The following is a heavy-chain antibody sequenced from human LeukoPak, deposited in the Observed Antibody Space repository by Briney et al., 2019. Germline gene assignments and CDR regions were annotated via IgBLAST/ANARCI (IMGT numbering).Heavy chain of an antibody. J-gene: IGHJ4*02. V-gene: IGHV3-30*02. CDR3: ARYSGNYGLDY. D-gene: IGHD4-17*01. CDR1: GFTFSNYV. CDR2: IRYDGSSK. Sequence: GGSLRLSCAASGFTFSNYVIHWVRQPPGKGLEWVSLIRYDGSSKHYADSVRGRFTISRDNSKNTLYLQMNSLRAEDTAVYYCARYSGNYGLDYWGQGTLVTVSS.